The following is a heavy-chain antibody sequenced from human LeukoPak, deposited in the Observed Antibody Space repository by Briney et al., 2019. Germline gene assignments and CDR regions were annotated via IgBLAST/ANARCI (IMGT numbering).Heavy chain of an antibody. CDR3: ARGSGRYYDL. Sequence: KSSETLSLTCTVSGDSISTYYWSWIRQPPGKGLEWIGYIYYRVTSDYNPSLKSRVTMSVDMSTRQISLKLSSVTAADTAVYYCARGSGRYYDLWGQGTLATVSS. J-gene: IGHJ4*02. V-gene: IGHV4-59*01. CDR1: GDSISTYY. CDR2: IYYRVTS. D-gene: IGHD3-10*01.